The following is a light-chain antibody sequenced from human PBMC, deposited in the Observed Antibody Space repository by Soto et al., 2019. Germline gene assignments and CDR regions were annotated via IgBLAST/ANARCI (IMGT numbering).Light chain of an antibody. V-gene: IGKV1-33*01. CDR2: DAS. CDR3: QQYDSLPLT. J-gene: IGKJ4*01. Sequence: DIQMTQSPSSLSASVGDRVTITCQASQDITNYLNWYQHKAGRAPTLLVSDASTLETGVPSRFSGSGSGTHFTFTISSLQPEDFATYYCQQYDSLPLTFAGGTRLEIK. CDR1: QDITNY.